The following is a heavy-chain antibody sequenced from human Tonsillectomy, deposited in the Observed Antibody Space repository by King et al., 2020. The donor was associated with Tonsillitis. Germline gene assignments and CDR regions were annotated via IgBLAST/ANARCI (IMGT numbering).Heavy chain of an antibody. CDR1: GFTFSSYA. CDR3: ARRDGALDYYYYGMDV. J-gene: IGHJ6*02. Sequence: VQLVESGGGVVQPGRSLRLSCAASGFTFSSYAMHWVRKAPGKGLEWVADISFDGSNKYYTDSVKGRFTISSYNSKNTLYLQMNSLRAEDTAVYYCARRDGALDYYYYGMDVWGQGTTVTVSS. D-gene: IGHD4-17*01. V-gene: IGHV3-30*04. CDR2: ISFDGSNK.